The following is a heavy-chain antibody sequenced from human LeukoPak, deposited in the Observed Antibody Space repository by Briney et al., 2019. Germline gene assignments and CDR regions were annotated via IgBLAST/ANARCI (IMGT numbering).Heavy chain of an antibody. D-gene: IGHD5-12*01. V-gene: IGHV1-2*02. CDR2: INTNNGVT. CDR1: GLTFTGVNF. J-gene: IGHJ5*02. Sequence: ASVKVSCKASGLTFTGVNFIHWVRPAPGQGPEWMGWINTNNGVTDYARKFQGRVTMTRDTSISTVYMELSRLTSDDMAMYYCTKDRLSKWFDPWGQGTLVTVSS. CDR3: TKDRLSKWFDP.